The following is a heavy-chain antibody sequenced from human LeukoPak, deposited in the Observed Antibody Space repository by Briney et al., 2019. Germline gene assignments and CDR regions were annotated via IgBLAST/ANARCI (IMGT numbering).Heavy chain of an antibody. J-gene: IGHJ3*02. D-gene: IGHD2-21*02. V-gene: IGHV3-74*01. CDR3: ARELGLRTIDAFDI. CDR2: IYSDGSST. Sequence: PGGSLRLSCAASGXTFRNYWMHWVRQVPGKGLVWVLRIYSDGSSTNYADSVKGRFTISRDNSKNTLYLQMNSLRAEDTAVYYCARELGLRTIDAFDIWGQGTMVTVSS. CDR1: GXTFRNYW.